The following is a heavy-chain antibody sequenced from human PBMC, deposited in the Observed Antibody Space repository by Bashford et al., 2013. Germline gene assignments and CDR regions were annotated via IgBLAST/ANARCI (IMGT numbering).Heavy chain of an antibody. J-gene: IGHJ4*02. Sequence: SETLSLTCAVYGESFSRYFWSWIRQSPERGLEWIGEINHSGKTNYNPSLKTRVTISIDTSKSQFSLSLKSVTAADTAVYYCARGGVITVVGAVINQNFDFWGQGNLVTVSS. CDR1: GESFSRYF. CDR2: INHSGKT. D-gene: IGHD3-3*01. CDR3: ARGGVITVVGAVINQNFDF. V-gene: IGHV4-34*01.